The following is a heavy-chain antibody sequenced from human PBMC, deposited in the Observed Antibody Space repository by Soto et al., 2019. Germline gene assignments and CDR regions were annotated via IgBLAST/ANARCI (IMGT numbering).Heavy chain of an antibody. CDR3: AKGRPSIGAVAGRLDY. CDR2: ISGSGGST. CDR1: GFTFSSYA. V-gene: IGHV3-23*01. Sequence: GGSLRLSCAASGFTFSSYAMSWVRQAPGKGLEWVSAISGSGGSTYYADSVKGRFTISRDNSKNTLYLQMKSLRAEDTAVYYCAKGRPSIGAVAGRLDYWGQGTLVTVSS. D-gene: IGHD6-19*01. J-gene: IGHJ4*02.